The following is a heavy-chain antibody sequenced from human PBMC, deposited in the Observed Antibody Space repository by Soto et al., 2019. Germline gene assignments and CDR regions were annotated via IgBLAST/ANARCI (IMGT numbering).Heavy chain of an antibody. D-gene: IGHD2-2*01. CDR2: IYSTGSN. Sequence: SETLSLTCTVSGGSISSYYWSWIRQPAGKGLEWIGRIYSTGSNKYNPSLKSRVTMSVDTSKSQFSLKLTSVTAADTAVYYCARTLMCSSTTCYYALDVWGQGTAVT. J-gene: IGHJ6*02. V-gene: IGHV4-4*07. CDR3: ARTLMCSSTTCYYALDV. CDR1: GGSISSYY.